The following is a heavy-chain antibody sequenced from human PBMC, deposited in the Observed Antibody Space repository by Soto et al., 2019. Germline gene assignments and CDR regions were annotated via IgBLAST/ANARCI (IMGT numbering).Heavy chain of an antibody. Sequence: SETLSLTCAVYGGSFSGYYWSWIRQPPGKGLEWIGEINHSGSTNYNPSLKSRVTISVDTSKNQFSLKLSSVTAADTAVYYCARVGSKKRGYSGYGRGMDVWGQGTTVTVSS. CDR2: INHSGST. CDR3: ARVGSKKRGYSGYGRGMDV. D-gene: IGHD5-12*01. V-gene: IGHV4-34*01. J-gene: IGHJ6*02. CDR1: GGSFSGYY.